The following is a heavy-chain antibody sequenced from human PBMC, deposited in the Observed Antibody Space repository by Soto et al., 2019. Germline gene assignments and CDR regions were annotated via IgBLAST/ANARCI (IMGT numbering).Heavy chain of an antibody. CDR3: XXXXXXXXXXXXFDY. CDR1: GFTFSSYW. J-gene: IGHJ4*02. V-gene: IGHV3-74*01. CDR2: INSDGSST. Sequence: EVXLVESGGGLVQPGGSLRLSCAASGFTFSSYWMHWVRXAPGXXXXXVSRINSDGSSTSXAXXVXGRXTXXXXXAXXXXXXXXXXXXXXXXXXXXXXXXXXXXXXXXXFDYWGQGTLVTVSS.